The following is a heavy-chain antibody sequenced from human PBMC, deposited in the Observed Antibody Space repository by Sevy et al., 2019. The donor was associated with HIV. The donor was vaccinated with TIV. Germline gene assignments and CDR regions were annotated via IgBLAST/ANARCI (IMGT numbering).Heavy chain of an antibody. Sequence: SETLSLTCTVSGGSITSLYWNWIRQPPGKGLEWIANIYYNSHINYNPSLTSRVTLSLDTSKNQFSLRLSSVTAADTAMYYCAGENAWGRGYSWGQGTLVNVSS. V-gene: IGHV4-59*08. CDR1: GGSITSLY. D-gene: IGHD1-26*01. J-gene: IGHJ4*02. CDR3: AGENAWGRGYS. CDR2: IYYNSHI.